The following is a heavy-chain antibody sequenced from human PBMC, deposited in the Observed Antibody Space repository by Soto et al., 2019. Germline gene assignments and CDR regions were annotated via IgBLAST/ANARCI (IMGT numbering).Heavy chain of an antibody. V-gene: IGHV1-8*01. J-gene: IGHJ6*03. CDR3: ARARRGYCSSTSCYVHYYYYMDV. D-gene: IGHD2-2*01. CDR1: GYTFTSYY. CDR2: MNPNSGNT. Sequence: GASVKVSCNASGYTFTSYYINWVRQATGQGLEWMGWMNPNSGNTGYAQKFQGRVTMTRNTSISTAYMELSSLRSEDTAVYYCARARRGYCSSTSCYVHYYYYMDVWGKGTTVTVSS.